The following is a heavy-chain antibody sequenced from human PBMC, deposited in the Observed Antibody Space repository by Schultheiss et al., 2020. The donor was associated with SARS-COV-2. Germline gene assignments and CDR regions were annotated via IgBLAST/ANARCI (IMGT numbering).Heavy chain of an antibody. CDR1: GFTFSDYY. Sequence: GGSLRLSCAASGFTFSDYYMSWIRQAPGKGLEWVSYISSSSSYTNYADSVKGRFTISRDNAKNTLYLQMNSLRAEDTALYYCAREESDSSGYYSFDYWGQGTLVTVSS. CDR3: AREESDSSGYYSFDY. CDR2: ISSSSSYT. V-gene: IGHV3-11*06. D-gene: IGHD3-22*01. J-gene: IGHJ4*02.